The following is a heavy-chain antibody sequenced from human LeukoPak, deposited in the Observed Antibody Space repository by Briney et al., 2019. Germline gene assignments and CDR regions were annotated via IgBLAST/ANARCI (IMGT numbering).Heavy chain of an antibody. D-gene: IGHD2-15*01. CDR3: AILYCSGGSCPYYYDY. J-gene: IGHJ4*02. CDR2: IYPRDGST. V-gene: IGHV1-46*01. Sequence: ASVKVSCKASGYTFTSNYIHWVRQAPGQGLEWMGMIYPRDGSTSYAQKFQDRVTMTEDTSTDTAYMELSSLRSEDTAVYYCAILYCSGGSCPYYYDYWGQGTLVTVSS. CDR1: GYTFTSNY.